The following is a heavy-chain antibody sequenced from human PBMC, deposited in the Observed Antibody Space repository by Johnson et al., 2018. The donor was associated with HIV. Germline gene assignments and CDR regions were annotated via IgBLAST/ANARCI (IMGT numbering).Heavy chain of an antibody. CDR1: GFSFSNYW. CDR2: LSPDESKT. Sequence: VQLVESGGDLVQPGGSLRLSCVASGFSFSNYWMHWVRQAPGKGPVWVSRLSPDESKTAYADSVQGRFTISRDNAKNTRHLQMNSLRGEDTAVYYCAGGRGTFDIWGQGTMVTVSS. CDR3: AGGRGTFDI. V-gene: IGHV3-74*01. D-gene: IGHD3-16*01. J-gene: IGHJ3*02.